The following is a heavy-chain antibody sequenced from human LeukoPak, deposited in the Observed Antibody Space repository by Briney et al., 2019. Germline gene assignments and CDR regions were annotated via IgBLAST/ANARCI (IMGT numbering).Heavy chain of an antibody. D-gene: IGHD2-2*01. CDR2: ISGSGGST. J-gene: IGHJ4*02. CDR1: GFTFSSYA. Sequence: GRSLRLSCAASGFTFSSYAMHWVRQAPGKGLEWVSAISGSGGSTYYADSVKGRFTISRDNSKNTLYLQMNSLRAEDTAVYYCAKGRYCSSTSCYQRALFDYWGQGTLVTVSS. V-gene: IGHV3-23*01. CDR3: AKGRYCSSTSCYQRALFDY.